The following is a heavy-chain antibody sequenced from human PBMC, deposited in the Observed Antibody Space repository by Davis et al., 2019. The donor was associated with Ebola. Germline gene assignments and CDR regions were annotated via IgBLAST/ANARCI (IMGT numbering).Heavy chain of an antibody. J-gene: IGHJ4*02. Sequence: PGGSLRLSCAASGFTLSDHYMDWVRQTPGMGLEWVARTRNKANSYSTEYAASVKGRFTISRDDSKNSLYLQMNSLKTEDTAVYYCARAGSSGWRDFDYWGQGTLVTVSS. V-gene: IGHV3-72*01. D-gene: IGHD6-25*01. CDR2: TRNKANSYST. CDR3: ARAGSSGWRDFDY. CDR1: GFTLSDHY.